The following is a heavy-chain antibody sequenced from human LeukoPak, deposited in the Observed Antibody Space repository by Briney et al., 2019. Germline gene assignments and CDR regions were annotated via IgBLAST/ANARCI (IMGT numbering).Heavy chain of an antibody. J-gene: IGHJ4*02. CDR3: AKDSLVVVITTVIDY. Sequence: GGSRRLSCAASGFTFSSYAMSWVRQAPGKGLEWVSAISGSGGSTYYADSVKGRFTISRDNSKNTLYLQMNSLRAEDTAVYYCAKDSLVVVITTVIDYWGQGTLVTVSS. D-gene: IGHD3-22*01. V-gene: IGHV3-23*01. CDR2: ISGSGGST. CDR1: GFTFSSYA.